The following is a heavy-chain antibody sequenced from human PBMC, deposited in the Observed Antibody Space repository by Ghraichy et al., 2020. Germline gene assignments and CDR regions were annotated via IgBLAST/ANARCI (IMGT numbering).Heavy chain of an antibody. CDR2: IGGSGGTI. Sequence: CAGSGFTFSNYEMNWVRQAPGKGLEWVSYIGGSGGTIYYADSVKGRFTISRDNAKNSLYLQMNSLRAEDTAVYYCARGAHCSGGRCYGAFDIWGQGTILTVSS. D-gene: IGHD2-15*01. CDR3: ARGAHCSGGRCYGAFDI. V-gene: IGHV3-48*03. CDR1: GFTFSNYE. J-gene: IGHJ3*02.